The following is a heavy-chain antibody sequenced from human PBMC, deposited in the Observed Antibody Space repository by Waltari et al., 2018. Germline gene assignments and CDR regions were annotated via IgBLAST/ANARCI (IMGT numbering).Heavy chain of an antibody. CDR2: IYSGGGST. CDR3: AREGVATPGAFDV. V-gene: IGHV3-23*03. D-gene: IGHD5-12*01. Sequence: DVQLLESGGGLVQPGGSLRLSCAASGFIFSNYGMNWVRQAPGKGLGWVSVIYSGGGSTFYADSVKGRFTISRDNSKNTVHVQLNSLRVEDTAVYYCAREGVATPGAFDVWGQGTKVIVS. CDR1: GFIFSNYG. J-gene: IGHJ3*01.